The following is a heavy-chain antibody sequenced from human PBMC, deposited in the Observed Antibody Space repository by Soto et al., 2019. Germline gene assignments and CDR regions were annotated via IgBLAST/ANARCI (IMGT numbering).Heavy chain of an antibody. CDR1: GGSFSGYY. CDR2: INHSGST. CDR3: ARGGGIIAAAED. D-gene: IGHD6-13*01. V-gene: IGHV4-34*01. Sequence: QVQLQQWGAGLLKPSETLSLTCAVYGGSFSGYYWSWIRQPPGKGLEWIGEINHSGSTNYNPSLKSRVTISVDTSKNQFSLKLSSVTAADTAVYYCARGGGIIAAAEDWGQGTLVTVSS. J-gene: IGHJ4*02.